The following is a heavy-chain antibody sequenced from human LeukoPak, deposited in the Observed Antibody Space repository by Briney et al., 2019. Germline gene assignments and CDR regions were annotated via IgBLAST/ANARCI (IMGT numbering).Heavy chain of an antibody. V-gene: IGHV4-34*01. J-gene: IGHJ5*02. D-gene: IGHD2-15*01. CDR2: IYYTGST. CDR1: GGSFSGYY. Sequence: PSETLSLTCAVYGGSFSGYYWGWIRQPPGKGLEWIGIIYYTGSTYYNPSLKSRLTISIDTSKKQFSLKLTSVTAADTAVYYCARDPGGHCDGHSCWGSRIDPWGQGTLVTVSS. CDR3: ARDPGGHCDGHSCWGSRIDP.